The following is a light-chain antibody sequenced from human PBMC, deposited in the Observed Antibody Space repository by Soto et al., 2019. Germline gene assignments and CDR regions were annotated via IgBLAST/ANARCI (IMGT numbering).Light chain of an antibody. J-gene: IGKJ2*01. V-gene: IGKV4-1*01. Sequence: DIVMTQSPDSLAVSLGERATINCKSSQSVLYSSNNKNYLAWYQQKPGQPPKLLLYWASTRESGVPDRFSGSGSGTDFTLPISSLQAEDVAVYYCQQYYSTPDTFGQGTKLEIK. CDR3: QQYYSTPDT. CDR1: QSVLYSSNNKNY. CDR2: WAS.